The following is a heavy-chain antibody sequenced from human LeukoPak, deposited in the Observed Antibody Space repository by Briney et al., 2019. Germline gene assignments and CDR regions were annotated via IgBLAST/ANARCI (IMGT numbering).Heavy chain of an antibody. D-gene: IGHD5-18*01. J-gene: IGHJ4*02. CDR3: ARDAAAAMVGGYYFDY. V-gene: IGHV3-21*01. Sequence: GGPLRLSCAASGFTFSSYSMTWVRQAPGKGLEWVSSISSSSSYIYYADSVKGRFTISRDNAKNSLYLQMNSLRAEDTAVYYCARDAAAAMVGGYYFDYWGQGTLVTVSS. CDR2: ISSSSSYI. CDR1: GFTFSSYS.